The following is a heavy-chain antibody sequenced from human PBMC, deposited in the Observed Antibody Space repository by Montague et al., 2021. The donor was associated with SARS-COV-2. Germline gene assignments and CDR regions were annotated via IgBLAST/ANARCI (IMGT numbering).Heavy chain of an antibody. D-gene: IGHD4-23*01. Sequence: PALGKPTQTLTLTCTFSGFSLSTSGMCVSWIRQPPGKALEWLALIDWDDDKYYSTSLKTRLTISKDTSKNQVVFTMTNMDPVDTATYYCARGRYGGNRGYYFDYWGQGTLVTVSS. CDR2: IDWDDDK. CDR1: GFSLSTSGMC. V-gene: IGHV2-70*01. J-gene: IGHJ4*02. CDR3: ARGRYGGNRGYYFDY.